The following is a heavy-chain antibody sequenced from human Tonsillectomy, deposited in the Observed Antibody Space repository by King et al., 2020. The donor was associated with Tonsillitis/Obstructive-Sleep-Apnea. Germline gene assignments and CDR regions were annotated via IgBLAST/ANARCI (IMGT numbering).Heavy chain of an antibody. CDR3: AIAGACLAAYYSYYIGV. V-gene: IGHV3-7*02. CDR1: GFTFSSYW. D-gene: IGHD6-19*01. Sequence: QLVQSGGGLVQPGGSLRLSCAASGFTFSSYWMSWVRQAPGKGLEWGANIKQDGSEKYYVDSVNGRFTISRDNAKNSLYLQMNSLRAEDTAGYYCAIAGACLAAYYSYYIGVWGQGNTGT. J-gene: IGHJ6*03. CDR2: IKQDGSEK.